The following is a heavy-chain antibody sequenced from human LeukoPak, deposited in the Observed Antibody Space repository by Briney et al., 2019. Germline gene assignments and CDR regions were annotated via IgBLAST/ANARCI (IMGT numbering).Heavy chain of an antibody. V-gene: IGHV4-4*02. D-gene: IGHD3-10*01. J-gene: IGHJ4*02. CDR3: ARHRGDGSGSYYPPHYFDY. CDR2: IYHSGST. CDR1: GGSISSSNW. Sequence: SETLSLTCAVSGGSISSSNWWSWVRQPPGKGLEWIGEIYHSGSTNYNPSLKSRVTISVDTSKNQFSLKLSSVTAADTAVYYCARHRGDGSGSYYPPHYFDYWGQGTLVTVSS.